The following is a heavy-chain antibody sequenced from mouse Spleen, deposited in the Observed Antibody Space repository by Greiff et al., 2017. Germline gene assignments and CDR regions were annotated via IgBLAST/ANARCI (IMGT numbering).Heavy chain of an antibody. J-gene: IGHJ4*01. CDR3: ARPHDYPDYYAMDY. CDR2: ISSGSSTI. Sequence: EVKLVESGGGLVKPGGSLKLSCAASGFTFRDYGMHWVRQAPETGLEWVAYISSGSSTIYYADTVKGRFTISRDNAKKILILQMTSLRSEDTAMYYCARPHDYPDYYAMDYWGQGTSVTVSS. CDR1: GFTFRDYG. V-gene: IGHV5-17*01. D-gene: IGHD2-4*01.